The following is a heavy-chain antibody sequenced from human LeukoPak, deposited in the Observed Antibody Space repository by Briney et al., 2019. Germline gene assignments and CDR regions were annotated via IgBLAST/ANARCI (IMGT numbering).Heavy chain of an antibody. V-gene: IGHV4-61*02. CDR1: GGSISSGSYY. Sequence: SETLSLTCTVSGGSISSGSYYWSWIRQPAGKGLEWIGRIYTSGSTNYNPSLKSRVTISVDTSKNQFSLKLSSVTAADTAVYYCARENVWGSYRHFDYWGQGTLVTVSS. CDR3: ARENVWGSYRHFDY. CDR2: IYTSGST. D-gene: IGHD3-16*02. J-gene: IGHJ4*02.